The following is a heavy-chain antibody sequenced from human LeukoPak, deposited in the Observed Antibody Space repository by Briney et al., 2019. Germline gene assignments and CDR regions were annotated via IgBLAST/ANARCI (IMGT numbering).Heavy chain of an antibody. J-gene: IGHJ4*02. V-gene: IGHV3-33*01. CDR3: AREGGYYGSGSYYIPLDY. Sequence: PGRSLRLSCAASGFTFSSYGMHWVRQAPGKGLEWVAVIWYDGSNKYYADSVKGRFTISRDNSKNTLYLQMNSLRAEDTAVYYCAREGGYYGSGSYYIPLDYWGQGTLVTVSS. CDR1: GFTFSSYG. D-gene: IGHD3-10*01. CDR2: IWYDGSNK.